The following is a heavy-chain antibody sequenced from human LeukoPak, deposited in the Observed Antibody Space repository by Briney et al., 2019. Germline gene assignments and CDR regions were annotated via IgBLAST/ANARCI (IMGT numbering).Heavy chain of an antibody. CDR3: AREGRYYGSGSHRDGFDI. CDR1: GFTFSSYW. V-gene: IGHV3-21*01. D-gene: IGHD3-10*01. CDR2: ISGSGGST. J-gene: IGHJ3*02. Sequence: GGSLLLSCAASGFTFSSYWMHSVRQAPGKGLEWVSAISGSGGSTYYADSVKGRFTISRDNAKNSLYLQMNSLTAEDTAVYYCAREGRYYGSGSHRDGFDIWGQGTMVTVSS.